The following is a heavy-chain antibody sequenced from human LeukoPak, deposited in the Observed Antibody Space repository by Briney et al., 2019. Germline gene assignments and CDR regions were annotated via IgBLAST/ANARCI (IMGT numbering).Heavy chain of an antibody. Sequence: ASVRVSCKASGYTFTSYGISWVRQAPGQGLEWMGWISAYNGNTHYAQKVQGRVTMTTDTSTSTAYMELRSLRSDDTAVYYCARGLQENLAWLQAFSAFDIWGQGTMVTVSS. CDR3: ARGLQENLAWLQAFSAFDI. D-gene: IGHD5-24*01. CDR1: GYTFTSYG. V-gene: IGHV1-18*01. CDR2: ISAYNGNT. J-gene: IGHJ3*02.